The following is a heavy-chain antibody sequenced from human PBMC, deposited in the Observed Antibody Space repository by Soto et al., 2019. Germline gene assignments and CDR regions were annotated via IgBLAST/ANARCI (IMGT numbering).Heavy chain of an antibody. CDR3: ARGRDYYGSGSYYYYGMDV. CDR2: INHSGST. CDR1: GGSFSGYY. Sequence: PSETLSLTCAVYGGSFSGYYWSWIRQPPGKGLEWIGEINHSGSTNYNPSLKSRVTISVDTSKNQFSLKLSSVTAADTAVYYCARGRDYYGSGSYYYYGMDVWGQGTTVTVPS. D-gene: IGHD3-10*01. J-gene: IGHJ6*02. V-gene: IGHV4-34*01.